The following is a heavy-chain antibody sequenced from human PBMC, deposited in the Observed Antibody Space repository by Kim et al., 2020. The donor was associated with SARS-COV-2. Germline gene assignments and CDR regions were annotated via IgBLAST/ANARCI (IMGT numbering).Heavy chain of an antibody. D-gene: IGHD1-26*01. V-gene: IGHV3-33*06. CDR2: IWYDGSNK. CDR1: GFTFSSYG. Sequence: GGSLRLSCAASGFTFSSYGMHWVRQAPGKGLEWVAVIWYDGSNKYYADSVKGRFTISRDNSKNTLYLQMNSLRAEDTAVYYCAKGVGATTMWGQGTLVTVSS. J-gene: IGHJ4*02. CDR3: AKGVGATTM.